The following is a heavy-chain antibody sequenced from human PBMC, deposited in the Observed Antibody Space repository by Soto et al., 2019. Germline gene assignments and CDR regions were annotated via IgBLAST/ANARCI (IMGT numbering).Heavy chain of an antibody. Sequence: QVQLVQSGAEVKKPGASVKVSCKTSGYNFTNNGLSWLRQAPGQRFEWMGWIRSDNDKTNYAQQFQGRVTMTKDTSTGTGYMKFRSLRSDDTAVYYCGRDNGGLIRYYYNGLDVWGQGTTVTVSS. CDR3: GRDNGGLIRYYYNGLDV. CDR2: IRSDNDKT. J-gene: IGHJ6*02. V-gene: IGHV1-18*01. D-gene: IGHD2-8*01. CDR1: GYNFTNNG.